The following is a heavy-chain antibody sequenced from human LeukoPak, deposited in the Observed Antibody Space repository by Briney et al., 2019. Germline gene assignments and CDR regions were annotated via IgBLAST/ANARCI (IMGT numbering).Heavy chain of an antibody. D-gene: IGHD2-2*01. J-gene: IGHJ4*02. V-gene: IGHV1-18*01. CDR2: FSAYNGNT. CDR1: GYTFTSYG. Sequence: ASVKVSCKASGYTFTSYGISWVRQAPGQGLEWMGWFSAYNGNTNYAQKLQGRVTMTTDTSTSTAYMELRSLRSDDTAVYYCARSDVGYCSSTSCSHFDYWGQGTLVTVSS. CDR3: ARSDVGYCSSTSCSHFDY.